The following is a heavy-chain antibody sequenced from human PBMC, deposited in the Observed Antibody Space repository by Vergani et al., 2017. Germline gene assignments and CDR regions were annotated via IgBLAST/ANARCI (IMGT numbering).Heavy chain of an antibody. V-gene: IGHV4-34*01. D-gene: IGHD3-9*01. CDR1: GGSLSGYY. CDR2: INHSGST. Sequence: QVQLQQWGAGLLKPSETLSLTCAVYGGSLSGYYWSWIRQPPGKGLEWIGEINHSGSTNYNPSLKSGVTISVDTSKNQFSLKLCSVTAAEMAVYLCARGLSTYDILTGYYAPGVCYFDYWGQGTLVTVSS. J-gene: IGHJ4*02. CDR3: ARGLSTYDILTGYYAPGVCYFDY.